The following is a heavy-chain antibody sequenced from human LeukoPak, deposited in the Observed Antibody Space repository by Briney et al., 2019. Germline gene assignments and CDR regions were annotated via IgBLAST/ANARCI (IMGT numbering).Heavy chain of an antibody. Sequence: SETLSLTCTVSGGSISSYYWSWIRQPPGKGLEWIGYIYYGGSTNYNPSLKSRVTISVDTSKNQFSLKLSSVTAADTAVYYCARDRDFWSGYGLDPWGQGTLVTVSS. D-gene: IGHD3-3*01. CDR1: GGSISSYY. CDR3: ARDRDFWSGYGLDP. J-gene: IGHJ5*02. CDR2: IYYGGST. V-gene: IGHV4-59*01.